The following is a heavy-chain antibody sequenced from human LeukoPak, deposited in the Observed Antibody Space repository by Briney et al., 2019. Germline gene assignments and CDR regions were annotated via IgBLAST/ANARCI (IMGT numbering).Heavy chain of an antibody. V-gene: IGHV3-43*02. D-gene: IGHD3-10*01. J-gene: IGHJ6*03. CDR2: ISGDGGST. CDR3: AKGNRYYGSGSYYNYPPRTFYMDV. Sequence: GGSLRLSCAASGFTFDDYAMHWVRQAPGKGLEWVSLISGDGGSTYYADSVKGRFTISRDNSKNSLYLQMNSLRTEDTALYYCAKGNRYYGSGSYYNYPPRTFYMDVWGKGTTVTVSS. CDR1: GFTFDDYA.